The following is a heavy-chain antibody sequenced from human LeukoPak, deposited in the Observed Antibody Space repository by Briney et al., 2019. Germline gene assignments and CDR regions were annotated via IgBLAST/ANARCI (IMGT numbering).Heavy chain of an antibody. J-gene: IGHJ4*02. V-gene: IGHV1-69*02. CDR1: GGTFSSYT. CDR3: ARTTYGDYQKADY. CDR2: IIPILGIA. Sequence: SVKVSCKASGGTFSSYTISWVRQAPGQGLEWMGRIIPILGIANYAQKFQGRVTMTRNTSISTAYMELSSLRSEDTAVYYCARTTYGDYQKADYWGQGTLVTVSS. D-gene: IGHD4-17*01.